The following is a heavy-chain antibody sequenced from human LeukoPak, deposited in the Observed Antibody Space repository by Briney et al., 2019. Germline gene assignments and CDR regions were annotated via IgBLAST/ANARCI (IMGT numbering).Heavy chain of an antibody. V-gene: IGHV1-18*01. Sequence: GASVKVSCKASGYTFTSYGISWVRQAPGQGLEWMGWISAYNGNTNYAQKLQGRVTMTTDTSTSTAYMELRSLRSDDTAVYYCAREGRVVVVVAATLLGSIEAPAYYYYMDVWGKGTTVTVSS. D-gene: IGHD2-15*01. CDR3: AREGRVVVVVAATLLGSIEAPAYYYYMDV. CDR2: ISAYNGNT. CDR1: GYTFTSYG. J-gene: IGHJ6*03.